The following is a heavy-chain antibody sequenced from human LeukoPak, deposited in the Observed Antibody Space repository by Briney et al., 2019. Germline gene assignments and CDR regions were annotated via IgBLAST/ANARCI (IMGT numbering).Heavy chain of an antibody. CDR3: AKDYDYDFWSGTVIYGMDV. V-gene: IGHV3-23*01. CDR2: ISGSGGST. CDR1: GFTFSSYA. D-gene: IGHD3-3*01. J-gene: IGHJ6*02. Sequence: QPGGSLRLSCAASGFTFSSYAMSWVRQAPGKGLEWVSAISGSGGSTYYADSVKGRFTISRDNSKNTLYLQMNSLRAEDTAVYYCAKDYDYDFWSGTVIYGMDVWGQGTTVTVS.